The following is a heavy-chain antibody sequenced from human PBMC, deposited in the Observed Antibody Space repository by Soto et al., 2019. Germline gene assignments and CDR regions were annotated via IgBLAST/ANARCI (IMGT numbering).Heavy chain of an antibody. CDR1: GFTFSSYA. CDR3: AKQEDFWSGYYSDY. CDR2: ISYDGSNK. V-gene: IGHV3-30-3*02. Sequence: PGGSLRLSCAASGFTFSSYAMGWVRQAPGKGLEWVAVISYDGSNKYYADSVKGRFTISRDNSKNTLYLQMNSLRAEDTAVYYCAKQEDFWSGYYSDYGGQGTLVTVSS. J-gene: IGHJ4*02. D-gene: IGHD3-3*01.